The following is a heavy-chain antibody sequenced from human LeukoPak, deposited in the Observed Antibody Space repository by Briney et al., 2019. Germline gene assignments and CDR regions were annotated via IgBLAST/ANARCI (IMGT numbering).Heavy chain of an antibody. CDR2: IKQDASEK. CDR1: GFTFGNYG. CDR3: ASGDGFDY. Sequence: GGPLSLSCEGSGFTFGNYGLSWFLQAPGKGLEWVANIKQDASEKNYADPVKGRFTISRDNAKNSVYLQMDSLRAEDTAVYYCASGDGFDYWGQGTLVTVSS. V-gene: IGHV3-7*01. D-gene: IGHD3-10*01. J-gene: IGHJ4*02.